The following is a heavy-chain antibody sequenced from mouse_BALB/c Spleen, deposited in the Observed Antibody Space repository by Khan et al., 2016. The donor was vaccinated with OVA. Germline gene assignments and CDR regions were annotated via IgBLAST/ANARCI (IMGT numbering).Heavy chain of an antibody. J-gene: IGHJ3*01. V-gene: IGHV1S136*01. D-gene: IGHD1-1*01. CDR3: APFGSYYVSFVY. CDR2: IYPFNDAT. CDR1: GYTFTSYV. Sequence: EVQLQQSGPEVVKPGASVKMSCKASGYTFTSYVMHWVKQKPGQGLEWIGYIYPFNDATKFNEKFNGKATLTSDKSSSTAYMELSSLTSEDSAVYCCAPFGSYYVSFVYWGQGTLVTVSA.